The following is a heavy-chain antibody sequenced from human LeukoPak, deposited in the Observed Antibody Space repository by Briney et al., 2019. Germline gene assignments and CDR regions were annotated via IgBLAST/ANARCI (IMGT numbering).Heavy chain of an antibody. CDR1: GFTFSNYA. D-gene: IGHD3-10*01. J-gene: IGHJ4*02. CDR3: ARDSGFSGAQRGEF. CDR2: ISVDAVST. V-gene: IGHV3-23*01. Sequence: GGSLRLSCAASGFTFSNYAMSWVRQAPGKGLEWVSAISVDAVSTYYADSVKGRFTVSRDNSKNTLYLQMKSLRAEDTAVYYCARDSGFSGAQRGEFWGQGTLVTVSS.